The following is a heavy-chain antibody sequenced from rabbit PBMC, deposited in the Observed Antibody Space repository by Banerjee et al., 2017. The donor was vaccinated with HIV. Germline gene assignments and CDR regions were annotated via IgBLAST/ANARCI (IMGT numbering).Heavy chain of an antibody. V-gene: IGHV1S45*01. CDR1: GFSFSSSCV. D-gene: IGHD5-1*01. CDR2: INTGGSGST. Sequence: QEQLEESGGDLVKPEGSLALTCTASGFSFSSSCVMCWVRQAPGKGLEWIACINTGGSGSTWYANWAKGRFTISKTSSTMVTLQMTSLTAADTATYFCARSASGDGSYFNLWGPGTLVTVS. J-gene: IGHJ4*01. CDR3: ARSASGDGSYFNL.